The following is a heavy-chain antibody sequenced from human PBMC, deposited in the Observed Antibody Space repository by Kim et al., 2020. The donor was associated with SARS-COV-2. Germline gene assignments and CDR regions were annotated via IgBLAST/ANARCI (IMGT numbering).Heavy chain of an antibody. V-gene: IGHV4-39*01. Sequence: SETLSLTCTVSGGSISSSSYYWGWIRQPPGKGLEWIGSIYYSGSTYYNPSLKSRVTISVDTSKNQFSLKLSSVTAADTAVYYCARGGGRIDRSGWFDPWGQGTLVTVSS. CDR2: IYYSGST. CDR1: GGSISSSSYY. D-gene: IGHD3-10*01. CDR3: ARGGGRIDRSGWFDP. J-gene: IGHJ5*02.